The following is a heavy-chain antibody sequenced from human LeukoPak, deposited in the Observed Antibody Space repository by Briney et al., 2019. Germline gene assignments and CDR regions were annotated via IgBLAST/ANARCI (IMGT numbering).Heavy chain of an antibody. V-gene: IGHV4-61*02. D-gene: IGHD3-16*01. CDR2: IYTSGST. CDR1: GGSISSGSYY. Sequence: SETLSLTCTVSGGSISSGSYYWSWIRQPAGKGLEWIGRIYTSGSTNYNPSLKSRVTISVDTSKNQFSLKLSSVTAADTAVYYCATAYTGYDPFDYWGQGTLVTVSS. CDR3: ATAYTGYDPFDY. J-gene: IGHJ4*02.